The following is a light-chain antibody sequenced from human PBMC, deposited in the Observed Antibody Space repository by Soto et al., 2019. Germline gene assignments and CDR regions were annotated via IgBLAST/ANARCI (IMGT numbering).Light chain of an antibody. Sequence: EIALTQSPGTLSMSPGERATLSCRASQSVISTYLAWYQQKFGQAPRLLIYATSTRATGIPDRFSGSGSGTDFTLTISRLEPEDFAIYYCQQYGTSPITFGQGTRLESK. V-gene: IGKV3-20*01. CDR1: QSVISTY. J-gene: IGKJ5*01. CDR3: QQYGTSPIT. CDR2: ATS.